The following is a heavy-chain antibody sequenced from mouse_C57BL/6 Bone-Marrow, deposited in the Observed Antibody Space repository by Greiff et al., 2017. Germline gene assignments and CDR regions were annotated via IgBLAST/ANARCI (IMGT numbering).Heavy chain of an antibody. D-gene: IGHD2-2*01. CDR3: ARSSSRVTTDYWYFDV. Sequence: EVMLVESGGGLVQPGGSLSLSCAASGFTFTDYYMSWVRQPPGKALEWLGFIRNKANGYTTEYSASVKGRFTISRDNSQSILYLQMNALRAEDSATYYCARSSSRVTTDYWYFDVWGTGTTVTVSS. CDR2: IRNKANGYTT. CDR1: GFTFTDYY. V-gene: IGHV7-3*01. J-gene: IGHJ1*03.